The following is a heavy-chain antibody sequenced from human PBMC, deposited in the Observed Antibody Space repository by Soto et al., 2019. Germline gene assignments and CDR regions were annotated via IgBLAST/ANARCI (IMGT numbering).Heavy chain of an antibody. Sequence: PGGSLRLSCAASGFTFSHYGMHWVRQAPGKGLEWVATISYDGSSESYADSVKGRFTISRDNSKNALYLLMNSLRAEDTAVYFCAKRADIPTKPLDYWGQEPLFTVSS. CDR2: ISYDGSSE. D-gene: IGHD1-1*01. CDR3: AKRADIPTKPLDY. CDR1: GFTFSHYG. V-gene: IGHV3-30*18. J-gene: IGHJ4*02.